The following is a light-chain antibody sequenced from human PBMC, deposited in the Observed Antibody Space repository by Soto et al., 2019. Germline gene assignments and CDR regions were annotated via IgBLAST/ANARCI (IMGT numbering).Light chain of an antibody. V-gene: IGKV2-24*01. CDR2: QIS. CDR3: MQATQFPLT. CDR1: QRPAHSDGNTY. Sequence: DIVLTQPPLSSPVTVGQPASISCRSSQRPAHSDGNTYLSWLQQRPGQPPRLLIYQISNRFSGVPDRSTGSGAGADFTLKISRVEAEDVGTYYCMQATQFPLTFGGGTKVDIK. J-gene: IGKJ4*01.